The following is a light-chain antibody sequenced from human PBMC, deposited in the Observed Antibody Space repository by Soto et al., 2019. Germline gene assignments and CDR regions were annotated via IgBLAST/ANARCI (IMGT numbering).Light chain of an antibody. CDR1: SSDVGGYNF. CDR2: DVS. Sequence: QSALTQPASVSGSPGQSITISCTGTSSDVGGYNFVSGYQQHPGKAPKLMIYDVSNRPSGVSNRFSGSKSGNTASLTISGLQAEDEDDYYCSSHATSSTVYVFGTGTKLTVL. CDR3: SSHATSSTVYV. J-gene: IGLJ1*01. V-gene: IGLV2-14*03.